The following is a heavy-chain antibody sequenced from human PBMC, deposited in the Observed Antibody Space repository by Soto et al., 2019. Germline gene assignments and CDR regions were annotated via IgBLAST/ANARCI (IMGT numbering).Heavy chain of an antibody. D-gene: IGHD3-10*01. CDR3: ARDHPVYRITMVRARPFDY. CDR1: GYTFTSYG. J-gene: IGHJ4*02. V-gene: IGHV1-18*01. CDR2: ISAYNGNT. Sequence: QVQLVQSGAEVKKPGASVKVSCKASGYTFTSYGISWVRQAPGQGLEWMGWISAYNGNTNYAQKLQGRVTMTTDTSTSTAYMEMRSLRSDDTAVYYCARDHPVYRITMVRARPFDYWGQGTLVTVSS.